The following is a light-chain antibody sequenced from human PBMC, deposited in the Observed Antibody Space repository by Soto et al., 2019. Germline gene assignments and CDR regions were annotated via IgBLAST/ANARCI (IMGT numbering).Light chain of an antibody. CDR1: QSFRGL. V-gene: IGKV3-11*01. CDR2: DSY. CDR3: QQGHMWPIT. Sequence: EVVLTQSPVTLSLSPGERATLSCRASQSFRGLLAWYQQKPGQAPRLLIYDSYNRATGIPPRFSGGGSGKDFTLTISSVEPEDSVVYCCQQGHMWPITFGQGTRLEIK. J-gene: IGKJ5*01.